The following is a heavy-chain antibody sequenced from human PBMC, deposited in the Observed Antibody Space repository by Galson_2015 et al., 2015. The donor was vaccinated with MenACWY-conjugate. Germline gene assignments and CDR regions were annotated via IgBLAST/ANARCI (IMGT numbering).Heavy chain of an antibody. CDR1: EFTFSTFS. V-gene: IGHV3-48*02. Sequence: SLRLSCAASEFTFSTFSMNWVRQTPEKGLEWIAYITRSSAPIYYADSVKGRFTISRDNAKNLLFLQVDSLRDEDSAVYYCVKGGWLDDWGQGSLVTVSS. CDR3: VKGGWLDD. D-gene: IGHD2-15*01. CDR2: ITRSSAPI. J-gene: IGHJ4*02.